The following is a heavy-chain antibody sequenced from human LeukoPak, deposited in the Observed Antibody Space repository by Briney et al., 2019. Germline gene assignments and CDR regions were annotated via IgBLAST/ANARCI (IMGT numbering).Heavy chain of an antibody. D-gene: IGHD1-26*01. CDR3: ARDEVGIFDY. Sequence: ASVKVSCKAYGYTFMSHGISWVRQAPGQGLEWMGWINPNSGGTNYAQKFQGRVTMTRDTSISTAYMELSRLRSDDTAVYYCARDEVGIFDYWGQGTLVTVSS. J-gene: IGHJ4*02. CDR2: INPNSGGT. V-gene: IGHV1-2*02. CDR1: GYTFMSHG.